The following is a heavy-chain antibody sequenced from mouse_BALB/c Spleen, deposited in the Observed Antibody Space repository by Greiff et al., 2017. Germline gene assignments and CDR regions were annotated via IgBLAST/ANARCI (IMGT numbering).Heavy chain of an antibody. V-gene: IGHV1-18*01. CDR3: ARRDRYEWFAY. J-gene: IGHJ3*01. CDR1: GYTFTDYN. CDR2: INPNNGGT. D-gene: IGHD2-14*01. Sequence: EVQLQESGPELVKPGASVKIPCKASGYTFTDYNMDWVKQSHGKSLEWIGDINPNNGGTIYNQKFKGKATLTVDKSSSTAYMELRSLTSEDTAVYYCARRDRYEWFAYWGQGTLVTVSA.